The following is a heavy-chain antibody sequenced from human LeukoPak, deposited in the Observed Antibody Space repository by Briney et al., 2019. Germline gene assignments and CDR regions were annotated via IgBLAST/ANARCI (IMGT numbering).Heavy chain of an antibody. CDR1: GGSISSGSYY. Sequence: PSETLSLTCTVSGGSISSGSYYWSWIRQPAGKGLEWIGRIYISGSTNYNPSLKSRVTISVDTSKNQFSLKLSSVTAADTAVYYCARSYCSSTSRYTGGFDYWGQGTLVTVSS. CDR3: ARSYCSSTSRYTGGFDY. V-gene: IGHV4-61*02. J-gene: IGHJ4*02. CDR2: IYISGST. D-gene: IGHD2-2*02.